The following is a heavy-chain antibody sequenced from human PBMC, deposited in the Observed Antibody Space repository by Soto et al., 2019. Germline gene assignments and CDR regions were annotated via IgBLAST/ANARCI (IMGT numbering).Heavy chain of an antibody. CDR1: GYTFTDFY. D-gene: IGHD1-1*01. CDR3: ATGTNGTTGWYHP. V-gene: IGHV1-2*02. CDR2: INPKTGDT. J-gene: IGHJ5*02. Sequence: QEQLVQSGTEVKKPGASETVSCKSSGYTFTDFYLHWLRQAPGQGLEWVGWINPKTGDTKSSQKFQGRVTMSRDTSVSTAYIDLTSLTSDDTAMYYCATGTNGTTGWYHPWGQGTRVTVSS.